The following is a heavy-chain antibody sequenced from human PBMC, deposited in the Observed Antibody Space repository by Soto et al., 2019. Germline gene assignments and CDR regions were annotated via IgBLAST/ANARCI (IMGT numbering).Heavy chain of an antibody. J-gene: IGHJ6*02. V-gene: IGHV3-30*18. CDR2: ISYDGSNK. Sequence: PGKGLAWVALISYDGSNKYYADSVKGRFTISRDNSKNTLYLQMNSLRAEDTAVYYCAKDGGRGVTGTPFAYSYYGLDVPGQPPTVT. D-gene: IGHD1-7*01. CDR3: AKDGGRGVTGTPFAYSYYGLDV.